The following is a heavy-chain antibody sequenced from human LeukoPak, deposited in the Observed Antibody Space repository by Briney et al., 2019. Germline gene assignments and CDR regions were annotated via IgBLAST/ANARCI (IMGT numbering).Heavy chain of an antibody. CDR1: GYSFTTYW. V-gene: IGHV5-51*01. J-gene: IGHJ5*01. CDR2: IYPRDSDT. CDR3: ARSPTGWFDS. Sequence: GESLKISCNGFGYSFTTYWIGWVRPMPGKGLEWMGIIYPRDSDTRYSPSFQGQVTISADKSISTAYLQWSRLTASDTAVYYCARSPTGWFDSWGQGTLVTVSS. D-gene: IGHD1-1*01.